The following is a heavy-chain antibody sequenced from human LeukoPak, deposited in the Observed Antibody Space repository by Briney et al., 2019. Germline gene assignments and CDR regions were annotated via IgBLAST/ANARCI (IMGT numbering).Heavy chain of an antibody. V-gene: IGHV4-4*02. Sequence: SETLSLTCDVSGGSISSSNWWSWVRQSPGKGLEWIGEIYHSGSTNYNPSLKSRVTISVDTSKNQFSLRLSSVTAADTAVYYCARDRGSGYDYLGVKYYYYGMDVWGQGTTVTVSS. CDR2: IYHSGST. J-gene: IGHJ6*02. CDR3: ARDRGSGYDYLGVKYYYYGMDV. D-gene: IGHD5-12*01. CDR1: GGSISSSNW.